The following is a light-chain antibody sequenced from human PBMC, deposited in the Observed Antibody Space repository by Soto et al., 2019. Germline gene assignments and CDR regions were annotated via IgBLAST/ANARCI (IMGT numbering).Light chain of an antibody. V-gene: IGLV2-14*01. Sequence: QSVLTQPASVSGSPGQSITISCTGTSSDVGGYNYVSWYQQHPGKAPKLMIYDVSNRPSGVSNRFSGSKSCNTASLTISGLQAEDEDDYYCSSYTSSSTVVFGGGTKLTVL. J-gene: IGLJ2*01. CDR3: SSYTSSSTVV. CDR2: DVS. CDR1: SSDVGGYNY.